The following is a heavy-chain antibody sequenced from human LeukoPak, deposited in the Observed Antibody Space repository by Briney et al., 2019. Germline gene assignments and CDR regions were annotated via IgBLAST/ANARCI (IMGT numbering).Heavy chain of an antibody. J-gene: IGHJ4*02. D-gene: IGHD4-23*01. CDR2: IYYSGST. V-gene: IGHV4-30-4*01. CDR1: GGSISSGDYY. Sequence: SETLSHTCTVSGGSISSGDYYWSWIRQPPGKGLEWIGYIYYSGSTYYNPSLKSRVTISVDTSKNQFPLKLSSVTAADTAVYYCARDLLNEGNHLDYWGQGTLVTVSS. CDR3: ARDLLNEGNHLDY.